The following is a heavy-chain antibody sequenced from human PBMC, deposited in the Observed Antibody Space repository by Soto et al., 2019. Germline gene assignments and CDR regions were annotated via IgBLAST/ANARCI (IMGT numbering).Heavy chain of an antibody. CDR3: ARDICSGGTCYSDWFDP. V-gene: IGHV1-3*01. D-gene: IGHD2-15*01. CDR2: INAGNGKT. J-gene: IGHJ5*02. Sequence: QVQFVQSGAEVKMPGASVKVSCKASGYTFTSYAMHWVRQAPGQRLEWMGWINAGNGKTKYSQKFQGRVTITRDTSASTAYMELSSLRSEDTAVYYCARDICSGGTCYSDWFDPWGQGTLVTVSS. CDR1: GYTFTSYA.